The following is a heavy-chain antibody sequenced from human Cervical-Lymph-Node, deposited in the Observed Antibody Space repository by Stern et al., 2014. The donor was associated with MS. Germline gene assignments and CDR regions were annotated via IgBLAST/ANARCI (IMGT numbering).Heavy chain of an antibody. J-gene: IGHJ2*01. CDR3: ARWTRNNWYFDL. Sequence: QLQLQESGPGLVKPSQTLSLTCTVSGGSISSGGYYWSWIRQHPGKGLEWIGYIYYSGSTYYNPSLKSRVTISVDTSKNQFSLKLSSGTAADTAVYYCARWTRNNWYFDLWGRGTLVTVSS. D-gene: IGHD3/OR15-3a*01. CDR2: IYYSGST. V-gene: IGHV4-31*03. CDR1: GGSISSGGYY.